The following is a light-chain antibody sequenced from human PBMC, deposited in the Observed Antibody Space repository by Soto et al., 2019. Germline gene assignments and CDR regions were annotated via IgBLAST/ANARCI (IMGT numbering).Light chain of an antibody. CDR3: QQYGSSGT. J-gene: IGKJ1*01. CDR2: GAS. V-gene: IGKV3-20*01. Sequence: TLLTQSPGTLSLSPGERATLSCRASQSVSNNYLAWYQQTPGQAPRLLIYGASNRATGIPDRFSGSGSGTDFTLTISRLEPEDFAVYYCQQYGSSGTFGQGTKVDIK. CDR1: QSVSNNY.